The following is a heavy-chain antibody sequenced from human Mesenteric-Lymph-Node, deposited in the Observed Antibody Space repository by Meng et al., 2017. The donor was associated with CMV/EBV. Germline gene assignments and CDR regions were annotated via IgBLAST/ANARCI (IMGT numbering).Heavy chain of an antibody. CDR1: GFSLSTTGVG. CDR2: IYWNDNK. CDR3: THRSGPGSYYDY. V-gene: IGHV2-5*01. J-gene: IGHJ4*02. Sequence: CTFSGFSLSTTGVGVGWIRQPPGKALEWLSLIYWNDNKHYNPSLNNRLTITKDTSKNQVVLTLTNVDPVDTATYYCTHRSGPGSYYDYWGQGTLVTVSS. D-gene: IGHD3-10*01.